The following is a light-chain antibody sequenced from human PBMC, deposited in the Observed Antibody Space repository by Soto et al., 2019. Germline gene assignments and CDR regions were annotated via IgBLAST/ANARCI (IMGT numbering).Light chain of an antibody. V-gene: IGKV3-20*01. Sequence: EMVLTQSPGTLALSPGEIATLSCRASQSVSSSYLAWYQQKPGQAPRLLIYGASSRATGIPDRFSGSGSGTDFTLTISRLEPEDFAVYYCQQYGSSPIAFGQGTKVDIK. CDR1: QSVSSSY. CDR3: QQYGSSPIA. J-gene: IGKJ1*01. CDR2: GAS.